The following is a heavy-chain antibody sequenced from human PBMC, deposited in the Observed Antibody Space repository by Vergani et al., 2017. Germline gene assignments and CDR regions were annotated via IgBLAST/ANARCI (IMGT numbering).Heavy chain of an antibody. CDR3: ARLGGFCDSSSCYSNVDY. V-gene: IGHV3-72*01. D-gene: IGHD3-22*01. Sequence: EVQVVESGGGLVQPGGSLRLSCAASGFIFSDHYMDWVRQAPGKGLEWVGRIRNKANDYTTQYAASVKGRFTISRDDSKSYLYLQMNSLQTEDTALYYCARLGGFCDSSSCYSNVDYWGQGTLVTVSS. J-gene: IGHJ4*02. CDR1: GFIFSDHY. CDR2: IRNKANDYTT.